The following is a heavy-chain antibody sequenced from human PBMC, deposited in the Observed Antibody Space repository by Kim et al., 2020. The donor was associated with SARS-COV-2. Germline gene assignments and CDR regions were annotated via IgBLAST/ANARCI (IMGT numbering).Heavy chain of an antibody. J-gene: IGHJ4*02. V-gene: IGHV3-30*03. CDR3: ATGFETY. D-gene: IGHD5-12*01. CDR2: ISYYGSNK. Sequence: GGSLRLSCAASGFTFSSYGMHWVRQAPGKGLEWVAVISYYGSNKYYADSVKGRFTISRDNSKNTLYLQMNSLRAEDTAVYYCATGFETYWGQGTLVTVSS. CDR1: GFTFSSYG.